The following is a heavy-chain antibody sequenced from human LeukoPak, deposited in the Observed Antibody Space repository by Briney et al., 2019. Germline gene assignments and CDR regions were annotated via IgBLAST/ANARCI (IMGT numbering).Heavy chain of an antibody. J-gene: IGHJ4*02. Sequence: PGGSLRLSCAASGFTFSTYGMHWVRLAPGKGLEWVAVISYGGSNKYYADSVKGRFTISRDNSKNTLYLQMNSLRAEDTAVYYCARVRRFLEWLSNCSFDYWGQGTLVTVSS. CDR3: ARVRRFLEWLSNCSFDY. V-gene: IGHV3-30*03. CDR2: ISYGGSNK. CDR1: GFTFSTYG. D-gene: IGHD3-3*01.